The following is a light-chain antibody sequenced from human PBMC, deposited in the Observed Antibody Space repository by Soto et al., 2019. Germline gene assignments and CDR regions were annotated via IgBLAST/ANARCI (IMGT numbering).Light chain of an antibody. Sequence: EIVLTQSPGTLSLSPGERATLSCRASQSVSNNYLAWYQQKPGQAPRLLIYGASNRATGIPDRFSGSGSGTDFTLTISSLQAEDVAVYHCQQYHTSPLTFGGGTKVEIK. J-gene: IGKJ4*01. CDR3: QQYHTSPLT. CDR1: QSVSNNY. V-gene: IGKV3-20*01. CDR2: GAS.